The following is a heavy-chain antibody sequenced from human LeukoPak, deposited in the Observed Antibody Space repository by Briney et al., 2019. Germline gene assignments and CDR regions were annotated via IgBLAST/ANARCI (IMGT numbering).Heavy chain of an antibody. J-gene: IGHJ4*02. CDR1: GYSISSGYN. CDR2: IYHSGST. Sequence: PSETLSLTCTVSGYSISSGYNWGWIRQPPGKGLEWIGGIYHSGSTYYNPSLKSRVTISLDTSKNQFSLRLSSVTAADTAVYYCARFLGPTGVDYWGQGTLVTVSS. V-gene: IGHV4-38-2*02. D-gene: IGHD1-26*01. CDR3: ARFLGPTGVDY.